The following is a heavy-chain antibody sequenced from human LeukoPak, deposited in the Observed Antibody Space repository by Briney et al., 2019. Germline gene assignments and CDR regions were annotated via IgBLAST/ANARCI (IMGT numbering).Heavy chain of an antibody. CDR3: ARVPGGEGTADDY. V-gene: IGHV1-46*01. CDR2: INPSAGST. CDR1: GYTFSSYY. J-gene: IGHJ4*02. D-gene: IGHD3-10*01. Sequence: ASVKVSCKASGYTFSSYYMHWVRQAPGQGLEWMGIINPSAGSTIYAQKFQGRFTMTRDTSTSTVYMELSSLRSEDTAVYHCARVPGGEGTADDYWGQGTLVSVSS.